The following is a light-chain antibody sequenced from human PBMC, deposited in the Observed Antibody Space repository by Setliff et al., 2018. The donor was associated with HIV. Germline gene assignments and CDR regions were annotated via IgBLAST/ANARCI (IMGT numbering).Light chain of an antibody. CDR3: QSYDSDIVI. J-gene: IGLJ2*01. Sequence: NFMLTQPHSVSEPPGKTVTISCTRSSGSVASNFVQWYQQRPGSSPTTVIYEDNQRPSGVPDRFSGSLDSSSNSASLTISGLKTEDEADYYCQSYDSDIVIFGGGTKVTVL. CDR2: EDN. V-gene: IGLV6-57*01. CDR1: SGSVASNF.